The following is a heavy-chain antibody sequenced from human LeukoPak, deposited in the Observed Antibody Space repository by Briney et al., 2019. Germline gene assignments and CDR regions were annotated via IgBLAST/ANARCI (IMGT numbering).Heavy chain of an antibody. V-gene: IGHV5-51*01. D-gene: IGHD6-13*01. CDR2: IYPRNSDT. Sequence: GASPQTYLSSSGYTFNRHCIGRVRHIPTKAPAWIGIIYPRNSDTRYSPSFQGQVTLSSDKSISTAYLHWSILKASATAMYYCARTPSHSSSWYLVDYWGQGTLVTVSS. J-gene: IGHJ4*02. CDR3: ARTPSHSSSWYLVDY. CDR1: GYTFNRHC.